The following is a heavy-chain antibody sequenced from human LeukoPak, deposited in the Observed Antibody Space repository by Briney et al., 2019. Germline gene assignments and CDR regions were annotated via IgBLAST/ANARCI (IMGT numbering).Heavy chain of an antibody. D-gene: IGHD5-12*01. CDR1: GYTFTSYD. Sequence: ASVKVSCKASGYTFTSYDINWVRQATGQGLEWMGWMNPNSGNTGYAQKFQGRVTMTRNTSISTAYMELSSLRSEGTAVYYCARGLRQGRPRGYYYYYMDVWGEGTTVTVSS. CDR2: MNPNSGNT. V-gene: IGHV1-8*01. CDR3: ARGLRQGRPRGYYYYYMDV. J-gene: IGHJ6*03.